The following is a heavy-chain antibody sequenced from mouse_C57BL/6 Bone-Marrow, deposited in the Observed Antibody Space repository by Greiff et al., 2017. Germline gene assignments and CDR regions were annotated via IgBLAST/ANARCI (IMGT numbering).Heavy chain of an antibody. V-gene: IGHV1-63*01. CDR3: ARNTAEPLDY. Sequence: QVQLQQSGAELVRPGTSVKMSCKASGYTFTNYWIGWAKQRPGHGLEWIGDIYPGGGYTNYNEKFKGKATLTADKSSSTAYMQLRSLTAEDSAIDYCARNTAEPLDYWGQGTTLTVSS. D-gene: IGHD1-2*01. J-gene: IGHJ2*01. CDR2: IYPGGGYT. CDR1: GYTFTNYW.